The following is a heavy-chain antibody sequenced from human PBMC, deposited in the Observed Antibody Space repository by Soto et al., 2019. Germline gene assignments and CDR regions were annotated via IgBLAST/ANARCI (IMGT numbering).Heavy chain of an antibody. CDR1: GFTFSSYA. CDR2: ISGSGGST. CDR3: ASQPDILNGYKD. J-gene: IGHJ4*02. V-gene: IGHV3-23*01. Sequence: VGSLRLSCAASGFTFSSYARSWVRQAPVKVLEWVSAISGSGGSTYYADSVKGRFTISRDNSKNTLYLQMNSLRAEDTAVYYCASQPDILNGYKDWGQGTLVTVSS. D-gene: IGHD3-9*01.